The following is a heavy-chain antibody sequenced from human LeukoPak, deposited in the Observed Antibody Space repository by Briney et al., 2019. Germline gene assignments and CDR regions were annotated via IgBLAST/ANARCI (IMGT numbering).Heavy chain of an antibody. V-gene: IGHV1-2*02. CDR1: GYTFTGYY. CDR3: ARAEEQLVSPEFDY. D-gene: IGHD6-6*01. J-gene: IGHJ4*02. CDR2: INPNSGGT. Sequence: ASVKVSCKASGYTFTGYYMHWVRQAPGQGLEWMGWINPNSGGTNYAQKFQGRVTMTRDTSISTAYMELSRLRSDDTAVYYCARAEEQLVSPEFDYWGQGTLVTVSS.